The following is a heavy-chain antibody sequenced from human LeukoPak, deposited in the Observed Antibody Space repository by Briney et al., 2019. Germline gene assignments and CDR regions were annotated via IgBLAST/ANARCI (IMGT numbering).Heavy chain of an antibody. D-gene: IGHD1-26*01. CDR2: IKQGGSEK. CDR1: GLTVSSSW. CDR3: TELVGATNDAFDI. J-gene: IGHJ3*02. V-gene: IGHV3-7*01. Sequence: GGSLRLACAAAGLTVSSSWTSWGRQAPGKGLGWGANIKQGGSEKYYVDCVKCRFKISRDNAKNSLYRQMNSLSAEDKAVYYCTELVGATNDAFDIWGQGTMVTVSS.